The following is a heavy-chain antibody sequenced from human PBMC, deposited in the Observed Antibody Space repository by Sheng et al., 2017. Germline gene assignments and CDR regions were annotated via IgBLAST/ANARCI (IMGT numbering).Heavy chain of an antibody. D-gene: IGHD2-2*01. CDR2: ISGSGGST. V-gene: IGHV3-23*04. CDR1: GFTFSSYG. Sequence: EVQLVESGGGLVQPGGTLRLSCAASGFTFSSYGMSWVRQAPGKGLEWVSAISGSGGSTYYADSVKGRFTISRDNSKNTLYLQMNSLRAEDTAVYYCAKASSTSTLEPYYYYYYMDVWGKGTTVTVSS. CDR3: AKASSTSTLEPYYYYYYMDV. J-gene: IGHJ6*03.